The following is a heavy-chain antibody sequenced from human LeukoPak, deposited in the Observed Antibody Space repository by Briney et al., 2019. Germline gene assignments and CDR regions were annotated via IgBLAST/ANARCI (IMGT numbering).Heavy chain of an antibody. V-gene: IGHV3-48*03. Sequence: GGSLRLSCAASGFTFSSYEMMWVRQAPGKGLEWVSYISSSGDNINYADSVKGRFTISRDNAKNSLYLQMNSLRAEDTALYYCARRTYVDFWGQGTLVTVSS. CDR1: GFTFSSYE. J-gene: IGHJ4*02. CDR2: ISSSGDNI. CDR3: ARRTYVDF.